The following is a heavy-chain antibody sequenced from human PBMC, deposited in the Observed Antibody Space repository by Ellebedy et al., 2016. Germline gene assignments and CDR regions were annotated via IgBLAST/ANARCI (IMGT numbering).Heavy chain of an antibody. CDR2: LSAYNGDT. Sequence: ASVKVSCKASGYTFTTYGFTWVRHAPGQGLEWLGWLSAYNGDTNYAQPIQGRVTMTTDTSTNTAYMELKSLISNDTAVYYCARRGVAAGKFDYWGQGTLVTVSS. CDR3: ARRGVAAGKFDY. J-gene: IGHJ4*02. CDR1: GYTFTTYG. V-gene: IGHV1-18*01. D-gene: IGHD3-10*01.